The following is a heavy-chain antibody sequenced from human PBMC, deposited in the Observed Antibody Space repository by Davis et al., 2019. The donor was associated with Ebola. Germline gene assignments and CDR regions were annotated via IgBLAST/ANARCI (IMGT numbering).Heavy chain of an antibody. CDR3: ARTKVVGATYYFDY. Sequence: GGSLRLSCAASGFTFSSYWMSWVRQAPGKGLEWVANIKQDGSEKYYVDSVKGRFTISRDNAKNSLYLQMNSLRDEDTAVYYCARTKVVGATYYFDYWGQGTLVTVSS. J-gene: IGHJ4*02. D-gene: IGHD1-26*01. CDR1: GFTFSSYW. CDR2: IKQDGSEK. V-gene: IGHV3-7*01.